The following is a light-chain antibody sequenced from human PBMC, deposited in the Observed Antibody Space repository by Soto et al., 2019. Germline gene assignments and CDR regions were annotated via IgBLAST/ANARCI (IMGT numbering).Light chain of an antibody. CDR1: QSLNNR. CDR3: QQTYSRPIT. Sequence: DIQLTQSPSTLSASLGDRVTITCRASQSLNNRLAWYQQKPGKAPKLLIYDASTLGSGVSSRFSGTGSETECTLTITSPQPEDSATYYCQQTYSRPITFGQGTRLEIK. J-gene: IGKJ5*01. CDR2: DAS. V-gene: IGKV1-5*01.